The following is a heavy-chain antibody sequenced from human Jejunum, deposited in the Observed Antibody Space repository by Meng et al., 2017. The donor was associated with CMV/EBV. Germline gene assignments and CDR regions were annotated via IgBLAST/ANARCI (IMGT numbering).Heavy chain of an antibody. V-gene: IGHV3-30*02. Sequence: SGFTFSSYGMHWVRQAPGKGLEWVAFIRYDGSNKYYADSVKGRFTISRDNSKNTLYLQMNSLRAEDTAVCYCAKGNGGFSGYGFDYWGQGTLVTVSS. J-gene: IGHJ4*02. CDR2: IRYDGSNK. CDR1: GFTFSSYG. D-gene: IGHD5-12*01. CDR3: AKGNGGFSGYGFDY.